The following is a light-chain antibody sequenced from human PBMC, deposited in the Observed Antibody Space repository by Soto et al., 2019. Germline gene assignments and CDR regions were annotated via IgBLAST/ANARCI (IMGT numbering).Light chain of an antibody. Sequence: QSVLTQPASVSGSPGQSITISCTGTSSDVGSYNLVSWYQQHPGTAPKLMIYEVSKRPSGVSNRFSGSKSGNTASLTISGLQAEDEADYYCCSYAGSSTSVVFGGGTKVTVL. CDR3: CSYAGSSTSVV. J-gene: IGLJ2*01. CDR1: SSDVGSYNL. V-gene: IGLV2-23*02. CDR2: EVS.